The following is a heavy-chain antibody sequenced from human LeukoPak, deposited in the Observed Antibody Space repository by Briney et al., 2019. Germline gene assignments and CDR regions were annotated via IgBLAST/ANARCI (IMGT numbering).Heavy chain of an antibody. J-gene: IGHJ4*02. CDR1: GGSISSFY. CDR2: IYSSGTT. D-gene: IGHD1-7*01. V-gene: IGHV4-4*07. CDR3: ARDSAPSDWNYDY. Sequence: SETLSLTCTISGGSISSFYWSWIRQPAGKGLEWIGRIYSSGTTNYNPSLKSRLTMSVDTSKNQFSLKLSSVTAADTAVYYCARDSAPSDWNYDYWGQGTLVTVSS.